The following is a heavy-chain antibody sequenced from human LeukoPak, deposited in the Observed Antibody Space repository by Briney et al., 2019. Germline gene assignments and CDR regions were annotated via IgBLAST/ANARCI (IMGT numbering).Heavy chain of an antibody. D-gene: IGHD6-13*01. Sequence: PSETLSLTCTVSGGSISSYYWSWIRQPAGKGLEWIGRIYTSGSTNYNPSLKSRVTISVDTSKNQFSLKLSSVTAADTAVYYCAGQYSSSWSYYYYYYMDVWGKGTTVTVSS. J-gene: IGHJ6*03. CDR3: AGQYSSSWSYYYYYYMDV. V-gene: IGHV4-4*07. CDR2: IYTSGST. CDR1: GGSISSYY.